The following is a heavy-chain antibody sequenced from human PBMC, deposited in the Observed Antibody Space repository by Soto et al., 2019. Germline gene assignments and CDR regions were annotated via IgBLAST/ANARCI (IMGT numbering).Heavy chain of an antibody. CDR3: ARRDRGGNGGKSFPF. V-gene: IGHV4-39*01. Sequence: SETLSLTCTVSAASSGRSSYFWGWIRQPPGKGLEWIGSLYYSGSAYYNPSLYSRVTISADTSKNLLSLKLRSVTAADTAVYYCARRDRGGNGGKSFPFWGQEPWSPSPQ. CDR2: LYYSGSA. D-gene: IGHD5-12*01. CDR1: AASSGRSSYF. J-gene: IGHJ4*01.